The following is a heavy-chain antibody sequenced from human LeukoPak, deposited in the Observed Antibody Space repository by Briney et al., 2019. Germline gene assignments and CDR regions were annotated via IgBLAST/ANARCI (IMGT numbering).Heavy chain of an antibody. J-gene: IGHJ4*02. D-gene: IGHD6-13*01. Sequence: SETLPLTCTVSGGSISNYYWNWIRQPPGKGLEWIGYIYYTGSTNYNPSLKSRVTMSVDTSKNQFSLNLQSVTPEDTAVYYCARNLIPEQLVVNFWGQGTLVTVSS. CDR1: GGSISNYY. V-gene: IGHV4-59*01. CDR3: ARNLIPEQLVVNF. CDR2: IYYTGST.